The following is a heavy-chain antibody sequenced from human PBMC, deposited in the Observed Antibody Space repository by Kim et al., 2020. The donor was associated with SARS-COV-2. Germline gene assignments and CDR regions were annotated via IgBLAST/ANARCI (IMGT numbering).Heavy chain of an antibody. J-gene: IGHJ4*02. Sequence: ASVKVSCKASGYTFTGYYMHWVRQAPGQGLEWMGWINPNSGGTNYAQKFQGRVTMTRDTSISAAYMELSRLRSDDTAVYYCARWADTAMGGSDYWGQGTLVTVSS. V-gene: IGHV1-2*02. D-gene: IGHD5-18*01. CDR3: ARWADTAMGGSDY. CDR2: INPNSGGT. CDR1: GYTFTGYY.